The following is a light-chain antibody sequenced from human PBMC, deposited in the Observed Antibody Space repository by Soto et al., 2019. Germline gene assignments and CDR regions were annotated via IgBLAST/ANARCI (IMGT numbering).Light chain of an antibody. CDR2: DAS. J-gene: IGKJ1*01. V-gene: IGKV3-11*01. CDR3: QQYNNWPTWT. Sequence: IVLTQSPATLSLCPGEGATLSCRASQSVSSFLAWYQHKPGQPPRLLMYDASNRATGIPARFSGSGSGTDFTLTISSLEPEDFAVYYCQQYNNWPTWTFGQGTKVDI. CDR1: QSVSSF.